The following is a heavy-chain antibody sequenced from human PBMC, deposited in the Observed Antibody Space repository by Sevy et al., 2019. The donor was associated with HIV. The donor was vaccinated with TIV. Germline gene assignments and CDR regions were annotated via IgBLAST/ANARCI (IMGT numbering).Heavy chain of an antibody. CDR2: IIPIFGTA. CDR3: AMRAPPGYCTNGVCYGLHYYGMDV. J-gene: IGHJ6*02. Sequence: ASVKVSCKASGGTFSSYAISWVRQAPGQGLEWMGGIIPIFGTANYAQMFQARVTITADESTGTAYMELSSLRSEDTAVYYCAMRAPPGYCTNGVCYGLHYYGMDVWGQGTTVTVSS. V-gene: IGHV1-69*13. CDR1: GGTFSSYA. D-gene: IGHD2-8*01.